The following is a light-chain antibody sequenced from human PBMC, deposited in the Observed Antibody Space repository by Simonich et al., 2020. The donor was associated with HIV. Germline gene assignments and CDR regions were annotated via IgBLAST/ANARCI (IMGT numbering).Light chain of an antibody. CDR3: CSYVGLSIWV. Sequence: QSALTQPASVSGSPGQSITISCTGTSSDVGGYKYVSWYQQHPGKAPKLIIYEGIKRPSGVSNRFSGSKSGNTASLTISGLQAEDEADYYCCSYVGLSIWVFGGGTKLTVL. V-gene: IGLV2-23*01. CDR1: SSDVGGYKY. CDR2: EGI. J-gene: IGLJ3*02.